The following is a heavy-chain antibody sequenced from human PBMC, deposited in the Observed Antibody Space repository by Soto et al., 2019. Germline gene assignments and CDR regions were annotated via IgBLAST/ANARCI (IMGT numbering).Heavy chain of an antibody. CDR3: ARGRGAYYYDSCGLYYFDY. Sequence: QVQLQQWGAGLLKPSETLSLTCAVYGGSFSGYYWSWIRQPPGKGLEWIGEINHSGSTNYNPSLKSRVTISVDTSKNQFSLKLSSVTAADTAVYYCARGRGAYYYDSCGLYYFDYWGQGTLVTVSS. D-gene: IGHD3-22*01. J-gene: IGHJ4*02. CDR2: INHSGST. CDR1: GGSFSGYY. V-gene: IGHV4-34*01.